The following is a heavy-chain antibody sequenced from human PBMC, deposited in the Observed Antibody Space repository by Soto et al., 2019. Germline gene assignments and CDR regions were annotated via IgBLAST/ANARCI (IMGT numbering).Heavy chain of an antibody. CDR2: ISAYDGNT. J-gene: IGHJ6*02. CDR1: GYTFTSYG. CDR3: ARGGYYDSSGSRNYYYYGMNV. D-gene: IGHD3-22*01. V-gene: IGHV1-18*04. Sequence: QAQLVQSGAXVKKPXASXXVSCKASGYTFTSYGINWVRQAPGQGLEWLGWISAYDGNTKYAQSVQGRVSMTTDTSTKTAYMELRSLRSDDTAMYYCARGGYYDSSGSRNYYYYGMNVWGQGTTVSVSS.